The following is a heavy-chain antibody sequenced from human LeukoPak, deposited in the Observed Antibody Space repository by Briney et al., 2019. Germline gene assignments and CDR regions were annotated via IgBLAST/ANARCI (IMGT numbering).Heavy chain of an antibody. CDR1: GYTFTGYY. CDR3: ARGPGYNWNDWSDP. J-gene: IGHJ5*02. V-gene: IGHV1-2*02. D-gene: IGHD1-20*01. Sequence: ASVKVSCKASGYTFTGYYMHWVRQAPGQGLEWMGWINPNSGGTNYAQKFQGRVTMTRDTSISTAYMELSRLRSDDTAVYYCARGPGYNWNDWSDPWGQGTLVTVSS. CDR2: INPNSGGT.